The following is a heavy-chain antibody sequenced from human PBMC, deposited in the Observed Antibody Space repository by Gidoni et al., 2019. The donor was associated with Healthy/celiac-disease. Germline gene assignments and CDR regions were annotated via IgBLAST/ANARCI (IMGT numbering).Heavy chain of an antibody. J-gene: IGHJ5*02. CDR3: AREGASGYSQAHWFDP. CDR1: RTGGYY. Sequence: RTGGYYWSWIRQHPGKGLEWIGYIYYRRSTYYHPSLKSRVTISVDTSKTQFSLKLSSVTAADTAVYYCAREGASGYSQAHWFDPWGQGTLVTVSS. CDR2: IYYRRST. V-gene: IGHV4-31*02. D-gene: IGHD3-22*01.